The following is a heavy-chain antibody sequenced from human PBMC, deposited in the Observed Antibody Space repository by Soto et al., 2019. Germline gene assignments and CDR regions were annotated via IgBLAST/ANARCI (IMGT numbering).Heavy chain of an antibody. CDR3: AREQAYCSSTSCYTGTLDY. Sequence: QVQLQESGPGLVKPSQTLSLTCTVSGGSISSGGYYWSWIRQYPGKGLEWIGYIYYSGSTYYNPSLKSRVTISVDTSKNQFSLKLSSVTAADTAVYYCAREQAYCSSTSCYTGTLDYWGQGTLVTVSS. J-gene: IGHJ4*02. V-gene: IGHV4-31*03. CDR2: IYYSGST. D-gene: IGHD2-2*02. CDR1: GGSISSGGYY.